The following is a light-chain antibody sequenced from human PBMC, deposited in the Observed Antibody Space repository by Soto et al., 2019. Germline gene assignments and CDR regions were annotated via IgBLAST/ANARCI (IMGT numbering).Light chain of an antibody. V-gene: IGKV1-5*03. CDR3: QQGYSSRWT. CDR1: QSISSW. CDR2: KAS. J-gene: IGKJ1*01. Sequence: DIQMTQSPSTLSASVGDRVTITCRASQSISSWLAWYQQKPGKAPKLLIYKASSLESGVPSRFSGSGSGTEFTLTISSLQPDDFATYYCQQGYSSRWTSGRGTKVEI.